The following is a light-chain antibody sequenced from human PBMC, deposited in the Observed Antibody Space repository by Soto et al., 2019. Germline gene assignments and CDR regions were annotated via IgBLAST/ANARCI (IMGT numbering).Light chain of an antibody. J-gene: IGKJ1*01. CDR1: QDIIKY. V-gene: IGKV1-39*01. Sequence: DIQITQSPSSLSASVGDRVTMTCHASQDIIKYLSWYQQKPGKAPKLLIYAASSLQSGVPSRFSGSGSGTDFTLTISSLQPEDFATYYCQPSYSNPTFGQWTKVDI. CDR3: QPSYSNPT. CDR2: AAS.